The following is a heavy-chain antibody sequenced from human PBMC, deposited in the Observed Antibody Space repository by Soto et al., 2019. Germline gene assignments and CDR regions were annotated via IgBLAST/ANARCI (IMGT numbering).Heavy chain of an antibody. D-gene: IGHD6-19*01. Sequence: QVQLVETGGGVVQPGRSLRLSCVASGFTFSTHAMHWVRQAPGQGLAWVAVVWSDGNKQYYADAVMGRFTISRDNSRNTLYLQMNDSRAEDTALYFCASGPPSSGWYRNLYSYYGLVAWGQGTKVTV. CDR1: GFTFSTHA. J-gene: IGHJ6*02. CDR2: VWSDGNKQ. CDR3: ASGPPSSGWYRNLYSYYGLVA. V-gene: IGHV3-33*01.